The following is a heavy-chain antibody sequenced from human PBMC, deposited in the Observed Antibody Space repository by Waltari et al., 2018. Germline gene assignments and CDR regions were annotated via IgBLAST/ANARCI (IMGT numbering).Heavy chain of an antibody. CDR3: ARDWSGPRTPNYYYYYGMDV. Sequence: EVQLVESGGGLVQPGGSLRLSCAASGFTFSSYSMNWDRQAPGKGLEWVSYISSSSSTIYYADSVKGRFTISRDNAKNSLYLQMNSLRAEDTAVYYCARDWSGPRTPNYYYYYGMDVWGQGTTVTVSS. CDR2: ISSSSSTI. D-gene: IGHD3-10*01. CDR1: GFTFSSYS. V-gene: IGHV3-48*01. J-gene: IGHJ6*02.